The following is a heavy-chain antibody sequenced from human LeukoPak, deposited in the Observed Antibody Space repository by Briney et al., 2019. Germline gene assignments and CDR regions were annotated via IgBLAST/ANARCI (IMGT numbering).Heavy chain of an antibody. J-gene: IGHJ6*03. CDR1: GYTFTSYD. V-gene: IGHV1-8*01. CDR3: ARRVLAASPYYYYYYMDV. CDR2: MNPNSGNT. Sequence: GASVKVSCKASGYTFTSYDINWVRQATGQGLEWMGWMNPNSGNTGYAQKFQGRVTMTRNTSISTAHMELSSLRSEDTAVYYCARRVLAASPYYYYYYMDVWGKGTTVTVSS. D-gene: IGHD2-2*01.